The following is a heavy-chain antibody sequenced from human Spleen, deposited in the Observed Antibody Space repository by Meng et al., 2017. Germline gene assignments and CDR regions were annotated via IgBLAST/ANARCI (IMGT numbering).Heavy chain of an antibody. CDR2: IDYSGTT. Sequence: QLQLQASGPGLVKPSETLSPTRTVSGGSIGSNSYHWGWIRQPPGKGLEWVGTIDYSGTTYSNSSLKSRVTISLDTSRNQFSLKLTSVTAADTAVYYCVRSSGWVRTGFDPWGQGTLVTVSS. J-gene: IGHJ5*02. CDR3: VRSSGWVRTGFDP. CDR1: GGSIGSNSYH. V-gene: IGHV4-39*01. D-gene: IGHD6-19*01.